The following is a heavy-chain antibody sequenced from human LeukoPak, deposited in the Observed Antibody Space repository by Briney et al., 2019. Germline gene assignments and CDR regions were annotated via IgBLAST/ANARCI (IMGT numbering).Heavy chain of an antibody. CDR1: GGTFSSYA. CDR2: IIPIFGTA. J-gene: IGHJ4*02. D-gene: IGHD3-22*01. Sequence: GASVKVSCKASGGTFSSYAISWVRQAPGQGLEWMGGIIPIFGTANYAQKFQGRVTITTDESTSTAYMGLSSLRSEDTAVYYCARDTPSYDSSGYYYAFDYWGQGALVTVSS. V-gene: IGHV1-69*05. CDR3: ARDTPSYDSSGYYYAFDY.